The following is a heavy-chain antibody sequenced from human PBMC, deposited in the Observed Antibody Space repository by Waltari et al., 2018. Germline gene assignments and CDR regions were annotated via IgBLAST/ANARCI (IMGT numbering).Heavy chain of an antibody. CDR1: GGSISSHY. D-gene: IGHD3-22*01. CDR2: IYYSGST. V-gene: IGHV4-59*11. Sequence: QVQLQESGPGLVKPSETLSLTCAVSGGSISSHYWSWIRQPPGKGLEWVWYIYYSGSTTYNPSLKSRVTISVDTSKDQFSLRLTSVTAADSAIYYCARGGGFDTSGYYAFDIWGQGTMVIVSS. CDR3: ARGGGFDTSGYYAFDI. J-gene: IGHJ3*02.